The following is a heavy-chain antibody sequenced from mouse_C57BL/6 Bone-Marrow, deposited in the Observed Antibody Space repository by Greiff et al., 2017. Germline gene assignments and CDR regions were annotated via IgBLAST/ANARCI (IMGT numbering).Heavy chain of an antibody. CDR1: GYSITRGYY. V-gene: IGHV3-6*01. CDR3: AARMDY. CDR2: ISYDGSN. Sequence: EVKLEESGPGLVKPSQSLSLTCSVTGYSITRGYYWNWIRQFPGNNLELMGYISYDGSNNYNPSLKNRITITRNTSKNQVFLKLNSVTTEDSATYYCAARMDYWGQGTSVTVSS. J-gene: IGHJ4*01.